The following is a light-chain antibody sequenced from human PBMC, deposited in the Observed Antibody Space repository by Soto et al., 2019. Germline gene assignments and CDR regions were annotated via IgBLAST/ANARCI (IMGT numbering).Light chain of an antibody. CDR1: QSLLQRNGYIY. CDR3: MQGLETFYT. Sequence: DIVMTQSPLSLPVTPGEPASISCRSSQSLLQRNGYIYLDWYLQKPGQSPQLLIYLGSYRASGVPDRFSGSGSGTDFTLKINRVEAEDVGVYYCMQGLETFYTFGQGTKLEIK. CDR2: LGS. J-gene: IGKJ2*01. V-gene: IGKV2-28*01.